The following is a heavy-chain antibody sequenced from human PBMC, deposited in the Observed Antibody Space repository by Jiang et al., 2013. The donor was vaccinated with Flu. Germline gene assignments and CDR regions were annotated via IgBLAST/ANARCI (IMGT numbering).Heavy chain of an antibody. D-gene: IGHD3-22*01. J-gene: IGHJ4*02. V-gene: IGHV1-3*01. Sequence: SGAEVKKPGASVKVSCTASGYKFSSYVINWVRQAPGQRLEWMGGINAGNGNTHLSEKFRGRLTITRDTSATTVYLELSSLTSEDTAVYYCARVRPYYFESSGFNFPFAQWGQGTRVNVSS. CDR1: GYKFSSYV. CDR3: ARVRPYYFESSGFNFPFAQ. CDR2: INAGNGNT.